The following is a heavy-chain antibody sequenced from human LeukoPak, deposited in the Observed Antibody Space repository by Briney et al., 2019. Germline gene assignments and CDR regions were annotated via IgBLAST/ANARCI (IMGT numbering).Heavy chain of an antibody. Sequence: GGSLRLSCAASGFTFSSYWMHWVRQAPGMGLVWVSYISSDGSSTDHADSVKGRFTISRDNAKNTLYLQMNSLRAEDTAVYYCARPSGGYYNLWGQGTLVTVSS. D-gene: IGHD3-10*01. CDR1: GFTFSSYW. J-gene: IGHJ4*02. V-gene: IGHV3-74*01. CDR2: ISSDGSST. CDR3: ARPSGGYYNL.